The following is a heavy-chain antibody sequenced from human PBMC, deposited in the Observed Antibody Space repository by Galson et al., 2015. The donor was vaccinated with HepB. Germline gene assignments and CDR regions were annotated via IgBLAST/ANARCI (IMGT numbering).Heavy chain of an antibody. J-gene: IGHJ4*02. CDR2: ISKRSDTR. CDR1: GFTFSNYN. Sequence: SLRLSCAASGFTFSNYNMNWVRQAPGKGLEWVSYISKRSDTRYNADCVKGRFTISRDNAKNSLYLQMNSLRDEDTAVYYCTREGIALEWGQGTLVTVSS. D-gene: IGHD6-13*01. V-gene: IGHV3-48*02. CDR3: TREGIALE.